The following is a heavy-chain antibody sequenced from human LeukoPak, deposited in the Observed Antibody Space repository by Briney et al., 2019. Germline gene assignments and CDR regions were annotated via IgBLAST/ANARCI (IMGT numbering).Heavy chain of an antibody. J-gene: IGHJ5*02. Sequence: SGTLSLTCTVSSGSISSYYWSWIRLPPGKGLEWIGYIYYSGSTNYNPSLKSRVTMSVDTSKNQFSLKLSSVTAADTAVYYCARERGYCTTTTCYARFDPWGQGTLVTVSS. CDR3: ARERGYCTTTTCYARFDP. D-gene: IGHD2-2*01. CDR1: SGSISSYY. CDR2: IYYSGST. V-gene: IGHV4-59*01.